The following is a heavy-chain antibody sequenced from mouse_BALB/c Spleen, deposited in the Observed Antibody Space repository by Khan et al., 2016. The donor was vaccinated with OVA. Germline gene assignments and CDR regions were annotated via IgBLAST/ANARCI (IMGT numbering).Heavy chain of an antibody. CDR2: IWAGGST. CDR1: GFSLTSYG. Sequence: QIQLVQSGPGLVAPSQSLSITCTVSGFSLTSYGVNWVRQPPGKGLEWLGVIWAGGSTNYNSALMSRLSISKDNSKSQVFLKMNSLQTDDTAMYXCARCDDPYYAMDYWGQGTSVTVSS. CDR3: ARCDDPYYAMDY. V-gene: IGHV2-9*02. J-gene: IGHJ4*01. D-gene: IGHD2-3*01.